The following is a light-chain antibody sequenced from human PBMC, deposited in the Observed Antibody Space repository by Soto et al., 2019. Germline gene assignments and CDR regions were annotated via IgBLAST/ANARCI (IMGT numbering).Light chain of an antibody. CDR1: QGISNS. CDR3: QQFTEYPVT. J-gene: IGKJ5*01. Sequence: IQMTQSPSTLSASIGDRVTITCRASQGISNSLAWYQQKPGKAPKLLIYKTSTLESGVPSRFSGSGSGTEFTLTINYLQPDDFATYYCQQFTEYPVTFGQGTRLEIK. V-gene: IGKV1-5*03. CDR2: KTS.